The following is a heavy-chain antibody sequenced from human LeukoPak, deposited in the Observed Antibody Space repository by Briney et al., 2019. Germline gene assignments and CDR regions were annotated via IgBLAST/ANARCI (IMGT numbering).Heavy chain of an antibody. CDR1: GASISGYY. CDR2: IYYSGST. V-gene: IGHV4-59*08. CDR3: ATLRYCSGTSCFPKYFQH. J-gene: IGHJ1*01. D-gene: IGHD2-15*01. Sequence: PSETLSLTCTVSGASISGYYWSWIRQPPGKGLEWIGYIYYSGSTTYSPSLKSRVTMSVDTSKNQFSLKLSSVTAADTAVYYCATLRYCSGTSCFPKYFQHWGQGTLVTVSS.